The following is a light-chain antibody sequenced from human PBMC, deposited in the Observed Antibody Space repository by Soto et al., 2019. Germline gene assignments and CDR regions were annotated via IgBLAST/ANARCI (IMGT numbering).Light chain of an antibody. J-gene: IGKJ1*01. CDR1: QGIRND. CDR3: LQDYNYPRT. V-gene: IGKV1-6*01. CDR2: AAS. Sequence: AIQMTQSPSSLSASVGDRVTITCRASQGIRNDLGWYQQKPGKAPKLLIYAASSLQSGVPSRFSGSGSGTXXXLTISSLQPEDFATYYCLQDYNYPRTFGQGTKVEIK.